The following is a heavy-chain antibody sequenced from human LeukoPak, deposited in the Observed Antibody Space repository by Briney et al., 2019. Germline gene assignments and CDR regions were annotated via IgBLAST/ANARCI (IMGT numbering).Heavy chain of an antibody. CDR1: GGSISSYY. J-gene: IGHJ6*03. CDR3: AGGTLAGYYYYMDV. Sequence: KTSETLSLTCTVSGGSISSYYWSWIRQPPGKGLEWIGYIYYSGSTNYNPSLKSRVTISVDTSKNQFSLKLSSVTAADTAVYYCAGGTLAGYYYYMDVWGKGTTVTISS. D-gene: IGHD6-19*01. CDR2: IYYSGST. V-gene: IGHV4-59*01.